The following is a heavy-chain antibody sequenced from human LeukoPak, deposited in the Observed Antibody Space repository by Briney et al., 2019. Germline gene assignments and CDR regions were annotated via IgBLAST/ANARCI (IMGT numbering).Heavy chain of an antibody. CDR2: TGGSDDNT. V-gene: IGHV3-23*01. CDR3: TKDLMTGFSSGWYFAY. Sequence: GGSLRLSCAASGFTFRNYWMHWVRQAPGKGLEWVAVTGGSDDNTHYADSVKGRFTISRDNSEKRLFLQMNSLRPDDSALYYCTKDLMTGFSSGWYFAYWGQGTLVTVSS. D-gene: IGHD6-19*01. CDR1: GFTFRNYW. J-gene: IGHJ4*02.